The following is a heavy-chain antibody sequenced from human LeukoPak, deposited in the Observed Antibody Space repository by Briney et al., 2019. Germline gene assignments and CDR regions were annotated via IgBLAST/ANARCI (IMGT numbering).Heavy chain of an antibody. V-gene: IGHV3-23*01. CDR3: AKSKYQLPESWFDP. D-gene: IGHD2-2*01. Sequence: PGGSLRLSCAASGFTFSSYAMSWVRRAPGKGLEWVSAISGSGGSTYHANSVKGRFTISRDNSKNTLHLQMNSLRAEDTAVYYCAKSKYQLPESWFDPWGQGTLVTVSS. J-gene: IGHJ5*02. CDR1: GFTFSSYA. CDR2: ISGSGGST.